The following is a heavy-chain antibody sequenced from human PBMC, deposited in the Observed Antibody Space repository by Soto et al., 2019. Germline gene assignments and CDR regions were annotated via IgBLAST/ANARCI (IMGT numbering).Heavy chain of an antibody. D-gene: IGHD1-26*01. Sequence: QVQLVQSGTEVKKPGASVKVSCKASGYSFRIHDISWVRQAPGQPLEWMGWLSSYTGANNYARNLQGRLTLSTDPSTSTAYMELRSLTSDDTAVYYCARGVGWFDTWGQGNLVTVSS. V-gene: IGHV1-18*04. CDR3: ARGVGWFDT. CDR2: LSSYTGAN. J-gene: IGHJ5*02. CDR1: GYSFRIHD.